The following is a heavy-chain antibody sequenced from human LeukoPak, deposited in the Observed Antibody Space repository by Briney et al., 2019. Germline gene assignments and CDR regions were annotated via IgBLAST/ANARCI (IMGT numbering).Heavy chain of an antibody. CDR3: AKGSMVTESEFFDY. Sequence: PGRSLRLSCAASGFTFSSHDMHWVRQAPGKGLEWVAIISYDGGKKDYVDSVKGRFTISRDNSKNTLYLQMNSLRAEDTAVYYCAKGSMVTESEFFDYWGQGTLVTVSS. V-gene: IGHV3-33*05. CDR2: ISYDGGKK. CDR1: GFTFSSHD. J-gene: IGHJ4*02. D-gene: IGHD5-18*01.